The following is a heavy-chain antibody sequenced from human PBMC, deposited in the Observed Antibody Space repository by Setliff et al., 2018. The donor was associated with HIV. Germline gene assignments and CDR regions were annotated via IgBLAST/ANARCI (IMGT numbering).Heavy chain of an antibody. CDR2: ISSTSRTT. J-gene: IGHJ6*03. CDR3: ANPPTVTTDYYYYYMDV. CDR1: GFTFSDYR. V-gene: IGHV3-48*01. Sequence: GGSLRLSCAASGFTFSDYRMNWVRQAPGKGLEWISIISSTSRTTNYADSVKGRFTISRDNSKNTLYLQMNSLRAEDTAVYYCANPPTVTTDYYYYYMDVWGKGTTVTVSS. D-gene: IGHD4-4*01.